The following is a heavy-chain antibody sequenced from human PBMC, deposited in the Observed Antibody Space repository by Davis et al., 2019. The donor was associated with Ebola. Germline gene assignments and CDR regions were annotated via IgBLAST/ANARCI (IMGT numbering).Heavy chain of an antibody. Sequence: PGGSLRLSCAASGFRFSDNAMHWVRQAPGKGLEWVAVISFDGSNKYYGDSVQGRFTISRDNSKNTLYLQMNSLRPEDTAVYYCATDGANSGSYLGGRRSYYFYYMDVWGKGTTVTVSS. V-gene: IGHV3-30-3*01. CDR3: ATDGANSGSYLGGRRSYYFYYMDV. J-gene: IGHJ6*03. CDR2: ISFDGSNK. CDR1: GFRFSDNA. D-gene: IGHD1-26*01.